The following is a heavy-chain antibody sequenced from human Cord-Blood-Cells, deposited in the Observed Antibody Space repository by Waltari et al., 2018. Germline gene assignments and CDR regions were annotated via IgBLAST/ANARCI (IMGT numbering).Heavy chain of an antibody. Sequence: EVQLVESGGGLVKPGGSLRLSCAASGFTFSNAWMSWVRQAPGKGLEWVGRIKSKTDGGKTDYAAPVKGRFTISRDDSKNTLYLQMNSLKTEDTAVYYCTTTIYCSGTSCYKWFDYWGQGTLVTVSS. CDR3: TTTIYCSGTSCYKWFDY. J-gene: IGHJ4*02. D-gene: IGHD2-2*02. CDR1: GFTFSNAW. V-gene: IGHV3-15*01. CDR2: IKSKTDGGKT.